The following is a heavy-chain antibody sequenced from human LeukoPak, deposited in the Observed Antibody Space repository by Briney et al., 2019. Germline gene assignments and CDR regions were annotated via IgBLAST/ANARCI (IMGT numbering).Heavy chain of an antibody. D-gene: IGHD6-13*01. CDR1: GFTLSSYE. CDR3: VRDRGSRWFGPIDY. V-gene: IGHV3-48*03. Sequence: GGSLRLSCAASGFTLSSYEMNWVRQAPGKGLEWISYITSSGTTIYYADSVKGRFTISRDNAKNSLYLQMNSLRAEDTAVYYCVRDRGSRWFGPIDYWGQGSLVTVSS. J-gene: IGHJ4*02. CDR2: ITSSGTTI.